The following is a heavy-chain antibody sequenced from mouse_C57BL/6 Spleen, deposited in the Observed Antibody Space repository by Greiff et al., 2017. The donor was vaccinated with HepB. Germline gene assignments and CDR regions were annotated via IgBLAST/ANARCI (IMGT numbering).Heavy chain of an antibody. J-gene: IGHJ2*01. CDR3: ARPPIYDGYYFDY. V-gene: IGHV5-17*01. CDR1: GFTFSDYG. Sequence: EVKVEESGGGLVKPGGSLKLSCAASGFTFSDYGMHWVRQAPEKGLEWVAYISSGSSTIYYADTVKGRFTISRDNAKNTLFLQMTSLRSEDTAMYYCARPPIYDGYYFDYWGQGTTLTVSS. D-gene: IGHD2-3*01. CDR2: ISSGSSTI.